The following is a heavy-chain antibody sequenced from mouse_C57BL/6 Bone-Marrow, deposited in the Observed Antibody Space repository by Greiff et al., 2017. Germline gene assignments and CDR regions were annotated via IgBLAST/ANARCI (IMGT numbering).Heavy chain of an antibody. V-gene: IGHV14-4*01. Sequence: EVQLVESGAELVRPGASVKLSCTASGFNIKDDYIHWVKQRPEQGLEWIGWIDPEIGDTEYASKFQGKATITSDTSSNTAYLQLSSLTSEDTAVYYCSSFDGNYCDFWGQGTPLTVAS. CDR2: IDPEIGDT. CDR1: GFNIKDDY. D-gene: IGHD2-3*01. CDR3: SSFDGNYCDF. J-gene: IGHJ2*01.